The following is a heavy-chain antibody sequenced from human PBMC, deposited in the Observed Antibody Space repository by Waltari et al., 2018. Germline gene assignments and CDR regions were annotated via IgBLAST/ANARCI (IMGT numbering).Heavy chain of an antibody. V-gene: IGHV4-30-2*01. D-gene: IGHD1-26*01. CDR2: SYHSGST. CDR3: ARVVGVRRGHWFDP. Sequence: QLQLQESGSGLVKPSQTLSLTCAVSGGSISSGGYSWSWIRQPPGKGLEWIGYSYHSGSTYYNPSLKSRVTISVDRSKNQFSLKLSSVTAADTAVYYCARVVGVRRGHWFDPWGQGTLVTVSS. J-gene: IGHJ5*02. CDR1: GGSISSGGYS.